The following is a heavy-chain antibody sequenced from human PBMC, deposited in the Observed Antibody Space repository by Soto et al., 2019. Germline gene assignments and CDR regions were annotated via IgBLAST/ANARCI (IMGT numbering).Heavy chain of an antibody. J-gene: IGHJ4*02. V-gene: IGHV3-49*04. CDR2: IRSKAYGGTT. CDR3: TRADGPKGY. D-gene: IGHD4-17*01. CDR1: GFTLSSYA. Sequence: GGSLRLSCAASGFTLSSYAMNWVRLAPGKGLEWVGFIRSKAYGGTTEYAASVKGRFTISRDDSKSIAYLQMNSLKTEDTAVYYCTRADGPKGYWGQGTLVTVSS.